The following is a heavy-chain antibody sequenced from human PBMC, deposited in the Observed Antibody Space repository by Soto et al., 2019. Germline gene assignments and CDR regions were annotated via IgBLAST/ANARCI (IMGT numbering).Heavy chain of an antibody. J-gene: IGHJ4*02. CDR1: GGSFSGYY. D-gene: IGHD3-10*01. CDR2: ITHSGST. CDR3: ARGYGRNFDY. Sequence: QVQLQQWGAGLLKPSETLSLTCAVYGGSFSGYYWCWIRQPPGKGLECIGEITHSGSTNYNTSLKSRVTISVDTSKNQFSLKLSSVTAADKAVYDCARGYGRNFDYWVQGTLVTVSS. V-gene: IGHV4-34*01.